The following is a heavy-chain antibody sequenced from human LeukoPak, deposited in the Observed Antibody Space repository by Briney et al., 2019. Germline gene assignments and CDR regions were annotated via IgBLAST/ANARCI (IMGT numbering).Heavy chain of an antibody. CDR3: ARDLYGSSSWPNFDY. CDR1: GYTFTGYY. Sequence: ASVKVSCKASGYTFTGYYMHWVRQAPGQGLEWMGWINPNSGGTNYAQKFQGRVTMTRDTSVSTAYMELSRLRSDDTAVYYCARDLYGSSSWPNFDYWGQGTLVTVSS. V-gene: IGHV1-2*02. J-gene: IGHJ4*02. CDR2: INPNSGGT. D-gene: IGHD6-13*01.